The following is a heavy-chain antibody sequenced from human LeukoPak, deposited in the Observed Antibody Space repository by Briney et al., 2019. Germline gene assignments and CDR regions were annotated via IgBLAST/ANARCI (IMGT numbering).Heavy chain of an antibody. CDR3: ATDTRFGEFDI. J-gene: IGHJ3*02. CDR2: IYYSGST. D-gene: IGHD3-10*02. Sequence: SETLSLTCTVSGGSISSYYWSWIRQPPGKGLEWIGYIYYSGSTNYNPSLKSRVSISVDTSKNQFSLKLTSVTAADTAVYYCATDTRFGEFDIWGQGTMVTVSS. CDR1: GGSISSYY. V-gene: IGHV4-59*12.